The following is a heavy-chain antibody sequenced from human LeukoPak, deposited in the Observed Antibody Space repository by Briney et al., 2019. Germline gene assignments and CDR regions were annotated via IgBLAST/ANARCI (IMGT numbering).Heavy chain of an antibody. J-gene: IGHJ6*01. D-gene: IGHD4-11*01. Sequence: GASVKVSCKASGGTFSSYAISWVRQAPGQGLEWMGIINPSGGSTSYAQKFQGRVTMTRDTSTSTVYMELSSLRSEDTAVYYCARGHSSAAYYYYGMDVWGQGTTVTVSS. CDR3: ARGHSSAAYYYYGMDV. CDR2: INPSGGST. CDR1: GGTFSSYA. V-gene: IGHV1-46*01.